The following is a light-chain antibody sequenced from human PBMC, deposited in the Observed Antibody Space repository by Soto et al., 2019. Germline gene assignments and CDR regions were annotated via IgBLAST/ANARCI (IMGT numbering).Light chain of an antibody. J-gene: IGLJ2*01. CDR1: NSDVGGYNY. CDR3: SSYTSSSTSVV. Sequence: QSALTQPASVSGSPGQSITISCTGTNSDVGGYNYVSWYQQHPDKAPKLMIYEVSNRPLGVSNRFSGSKSGNTASLTISGLQAEDEADYYCSSYTSSSTSVVFGGGTKLTVL. V-gene: IGLV2-14*01. CDR2: EVS.